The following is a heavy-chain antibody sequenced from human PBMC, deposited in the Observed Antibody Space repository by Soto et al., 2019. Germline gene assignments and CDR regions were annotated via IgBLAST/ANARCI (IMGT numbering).Heavy chain of an antibody. CDR2: INPSGGST. Sequence: ASVKVSCKASGYTFTSYYMHWVRQAPGQGLEWMGIINPSGGSTSYAQKFQGRVTMTRDTSTSTVYMELSSLRSEDTAVYYCASGPYDSSGSPPLVFDYWGQGTLVTVSS. CDR3: ASGPYDSSGSPPLVFDY. V-gene: IGHV1-46*01. CDR1: GYTFTSYY. J-gene: IGHJ4*02. D-gene: IGHD3-22*01.